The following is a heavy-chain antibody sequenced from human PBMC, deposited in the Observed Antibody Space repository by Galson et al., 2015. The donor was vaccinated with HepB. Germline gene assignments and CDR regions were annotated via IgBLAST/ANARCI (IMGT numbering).Heavy chain of an antibody. CDR2: IYYSGTT. V-gene: IGHV4-39*07. Sequence: LSLTCTVSRGSISGSTYYWGWIRQPPGKGLEWIGSIYYSGTTYYNPSLNGRVTISVDTSKNQISLKLSSVTAADTAVYYCARDSSSSSDYYMDVWGKGTTVTVSS. D-gene: IGHD6-6*01. CDR3: ARDSSSSSDYYMDV. J-gene: IGHJ6*03. CDR1: RGSISGSTYY.